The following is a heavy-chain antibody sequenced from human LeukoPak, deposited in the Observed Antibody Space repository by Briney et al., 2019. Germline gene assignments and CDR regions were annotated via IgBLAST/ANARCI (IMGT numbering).Heavy chain of an antibody. V-gene: IGHV1-69*01. Sequence: GSSVKVSCKASGGTFSSYAISWVRPAPGQGLEWMGGIIPIFGTANYAQKFQGRVTITADESTSTAYMELSSLRSEDTAVYYCARGRGDSSGWYDDFDYWGQGTLVTVSS. CDR3: ARGRGDSSGWYDDFDY. CDR2: IIPIFGTA. D-gene: IGHD6-19*01. J-gene: IGHJ4*02. CDR1: GGTFSSYA.